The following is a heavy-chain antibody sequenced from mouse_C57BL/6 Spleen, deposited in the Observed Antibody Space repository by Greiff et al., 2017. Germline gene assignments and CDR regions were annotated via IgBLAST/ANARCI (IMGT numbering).Heavy chain of an antibody. CDR1: GFTFSSYT. D-gene: IGHD2-3*01. Sequence: EVQRVESGGGLVKPGGSLKLSCAASGFTFSSYTMSWVRQTPEKRLEWVATISGGGGNTYYPDSVKGRFTISRDNAKNTLYLQMSSLRSEDTALYYCARHGWMEAMDYWGQGTSVTVSS. V-gene: IGHV5-9*01. CDR3: ARHGWMEAMDY. J-gene: IGHJ4*01. CDR2: ISGGGGNT.